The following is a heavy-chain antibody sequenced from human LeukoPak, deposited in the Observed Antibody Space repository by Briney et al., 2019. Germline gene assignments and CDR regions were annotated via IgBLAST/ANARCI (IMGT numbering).Heavy chain of an antibody. CDR3: ARGDGSYGYPYFDY. J-gene: IGHJ4*02. Sequence: SVKVSCKASGGTFSSYAISWVRQAPGQGLEWMGRIIPILGIANYAQKFQGRVTITADKSTSTAYMELSSLRSEDTAVYYCARGDGSYGYPYFDYWGQGTLVTVSS. V-gene: IGHV1-69*04. CDR2: IIPILGIA. D-gene: IGHD5-18*01. CDR1: GGTFSSYA.